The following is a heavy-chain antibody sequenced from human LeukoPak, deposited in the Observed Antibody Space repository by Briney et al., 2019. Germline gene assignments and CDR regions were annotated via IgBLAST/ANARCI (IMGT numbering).Heavy chain of an antibody. CDR2: IYNSGST. CDR3: ARAVNYGSVTYYAYYSDY. V-gene: IGHV4-59*01. J-gene: IGHJ4*02. CDR1: GGSNSSYY. D-gene: IGHD3-10*01. Sequence: SETLSLTCTVSGGSNSSYYWSWIRQPPGKGLEWIGYIYNSGSTNYNPSLKSRVTISVDTSKNQFSLKLTSVTAADTAVYYCARAVNYGSVTYYAYYSDYWGQGTLVTVSS.